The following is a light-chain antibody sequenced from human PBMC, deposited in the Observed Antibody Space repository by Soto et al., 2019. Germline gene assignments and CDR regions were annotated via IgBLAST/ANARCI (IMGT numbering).Light chain of an antibody. CDR2: AAS. V-gene: IGKV1-12*01. J-gene: IGKJ1*01. CDR3: LQVKNFPRT. Sequence: DIQMTQAPSSVSASVGDRVTITCRASQDINNRVAWIQQRPGRAPKYLIQAASILQSGFPSRFSATGSGTDFTLTIDCLQREDFATYYCLQVKNFPRTFGQGTKLEIK. CDR1: QDINNR.